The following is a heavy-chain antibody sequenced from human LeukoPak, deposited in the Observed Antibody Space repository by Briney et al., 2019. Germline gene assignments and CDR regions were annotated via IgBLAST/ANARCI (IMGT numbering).Heavy chain of an antibody. V-gene: IGHV3-21*01. CDR1: GLTFSSYS. CDR2: ISSSSSYI. Sequence: GGSLRLSCAASGLTFSSYSMNWVRQAPGKGLEWVSSISSSSSYIYYADSVKGRFTISRDNAKNSLYLQMNSQRAEDTAVYYCARDLNWNYVPWGQGTLVTVSS. D-gene: IGHD1-7*01. J-gene: IGHJ5*02. CDR3: ARDLNWNYVP.